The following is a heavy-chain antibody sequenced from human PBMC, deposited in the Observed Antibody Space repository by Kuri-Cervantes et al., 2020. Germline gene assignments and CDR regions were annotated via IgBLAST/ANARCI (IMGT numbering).Heavy chain of an antibody. D-gene: IGHD6-13*01. V-gene: IGHV4-59*01. Sequence: SETLSLTCTVSGGSITIYYWGWIRQPPGKGLEWIGYFHDSRSTEYSPSLKSRVTISRDTSKNQFSLNLNSVTAADTAMYYCARFDSSWPMDAFDIWGQGTMVTVSS. CDR2: FHDSRST. CDR1: GGSITIYY. CDR3: ARFDSSWPMDAFDI. J-gene: IGHJ3*02.